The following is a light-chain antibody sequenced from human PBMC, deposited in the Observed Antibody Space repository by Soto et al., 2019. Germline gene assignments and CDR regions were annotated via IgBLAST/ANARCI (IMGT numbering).Light chain of an antibody. CDR3: EQYSKWPPLT. J-gene: IGKJ5*01. V-gene: IGKV3-15*01. CDR2: GPS. Sequence: EMVMTQSPATLSVSPGERATLSCRASQSVDRKLAWYQKKPGQAPRPLIYGPSTRATGVPARFSGSGSGTEFTLTISSLQSEDFGVYYCEQYSKWPPLTFGQGTRLEIK. CDR1: QSVDRK.